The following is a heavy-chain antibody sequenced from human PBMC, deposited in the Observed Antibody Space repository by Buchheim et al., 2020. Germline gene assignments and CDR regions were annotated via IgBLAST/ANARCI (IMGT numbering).Heavy chain of an antibody. CDR2: ISYDGSNK. CDR3: AKSLHLLVTADPYYYYGMDV. CDR1: GFTFSSHG. Sequence: QVQLVESGGGVVQPGRSLRLSCAASGFTFSSHGMHWVRQAPGKGLEWVAVISYDGSNKYYADSVKGRFTISRDNSKNTLYVQMNSLRDEDTAVYYCAKSLHLLVTADPYYYYGMDVWGQGTT. D-gene: IGHD4-23*01. V-gene: IGHV3-30*18. J-gene: IGHJ6*02.